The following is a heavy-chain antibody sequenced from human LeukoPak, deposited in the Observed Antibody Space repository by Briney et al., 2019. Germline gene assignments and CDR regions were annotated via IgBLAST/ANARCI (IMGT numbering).Heavy chain of an antibody. Sequence: SVKVSCKASGGTFSSYAISWVRQAPGQGLKWMGRIIPIFGIANYAQKFQGRVTITADKSTSTAYMELSSLRSEDTAVYYCARAPSRDSSGPYGMDVWGQGTTVTVSS. CDR2: IIPIFGIA. CDR3: ARAPSRDSSGPYGMDV. D-gene: IGHD3-22*01. J-gene: IGHJ6*02. V-gene: IGHV1-69*04. CDR1: GGTFSSYA.